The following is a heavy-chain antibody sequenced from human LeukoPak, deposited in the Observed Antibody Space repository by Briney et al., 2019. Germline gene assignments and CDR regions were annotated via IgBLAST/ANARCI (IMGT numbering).Heavy chain of an antibody. D-gene: IGHD3-22*01. CDR3: ARGDYYDSNFDY. Sequence: GGSLRLSCAASGFTFSDYYMSWIRQAPGKGLEWVSSISSSSSYIYYADSVKGRFTISRDNAKNSLYLQMNSLRAEDTAVYYCARGDYYDSNFDYWGQGTLVTVSS. J-gene: IGHJ4*02. CDR1: GFTFSDYY. V-gene: IGHV3-11*06. CDR2: ISSSSSYI.